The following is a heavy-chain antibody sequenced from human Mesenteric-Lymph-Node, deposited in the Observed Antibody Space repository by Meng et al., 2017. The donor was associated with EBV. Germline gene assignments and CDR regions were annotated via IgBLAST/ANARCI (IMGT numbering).Heavy chain of an antibody. CDR3: ARAPLYGDNDWFDP. CDR2: IYHSGST. Sequence: QVQVQGPGPGLVKPSGTLSLTCAVSGGSISSSYWWIWVRQPPGKGLEWIGEIYHSGSTNYNPSLKSRVTISLVKSKNQFSLKLSSVTAADTAVYYCARAPLYGDNDWFDPWGQGTLVTVSS. V-gene: IGHV4-4*02. CDR1: GGSISSSYW. D-gene: IGHD4-17*01. J-gene: IGHJ5*02.